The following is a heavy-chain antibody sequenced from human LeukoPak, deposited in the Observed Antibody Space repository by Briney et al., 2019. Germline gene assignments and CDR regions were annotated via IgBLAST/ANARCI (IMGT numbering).Heavy chain of an antibody. CDR1: GFTFSSYA. CDR3: ASQPFDWSPSLNWFDP. V-gene: IGHV3-23*01. D-gene: IGHD3-9*01. Sequence: GGSLRLSCAASGFTFSSYAMSWVRQAPGKGLEWVSAISGSGGSTYYADSVKGRFTISRDNSKNTLYLQMNSLRAEDTAVYYCASQPFDWSPSLNWFDPWGQGTLVTVSP. CDR2: ISGSGGST. J-gene: IGHJ5*02.